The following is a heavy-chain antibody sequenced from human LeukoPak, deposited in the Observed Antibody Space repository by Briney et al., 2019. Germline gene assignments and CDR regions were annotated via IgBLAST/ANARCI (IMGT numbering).Heavy chain of an antibody. CDR3: ARDGLLGAFDI. V-gene: IGHV3-21*01. Sequence: GGSLRPSCAASGFTFSSYSMNWVRQAPGKGLEWVSSISSSSSYIYYADSVKGRFTISRDNAKNSLYLQMNSLRAEDTAVYYCARDGLLGAFDIWGQGTMVTVSS. CDR2: ISSSSSYI. J-gene: IGHJ3*02. CDR1: GFTFSSYS. D-gene: IGHD1-26*01.